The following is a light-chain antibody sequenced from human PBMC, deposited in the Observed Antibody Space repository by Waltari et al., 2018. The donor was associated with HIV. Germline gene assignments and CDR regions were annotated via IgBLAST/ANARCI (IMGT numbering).Light chain of an antibody. V-gene: IGKV3-20*01. CDR3: QQYGSSPFT. CDR2: GVS. Sequence: EILLTQSPGTLSLSPGDRATLSCRASQNIVNGYLAWYQQKPDQAPSLVGYGVSSRATGIPDRFRGSGSGTDFSLTINRLEPEDFGVYYCQQYGSSPFTFGGGTKVEIK. J-gene: IGKJ4*01. CDR1: QNIVNGY.